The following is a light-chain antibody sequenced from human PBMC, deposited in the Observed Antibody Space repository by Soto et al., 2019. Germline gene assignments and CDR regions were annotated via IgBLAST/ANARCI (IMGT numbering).Light chain of an antibody. J-gene: IGKJ1*01. V-gene: IGKV1-39*01. Sequence: DIQMTQSPSSLSSSVGYIVAITCRSSQSISSYLNWYHQKPGKAPKLLIYAASSLQSGVPSRFSGSGSGTDFTLTISSLQPEDFATYYCQQSYSTPWTFGQGTKVDIK. CDR1: QSISSY. CDR3: QQSYSTPWT. CDR2: AAS.